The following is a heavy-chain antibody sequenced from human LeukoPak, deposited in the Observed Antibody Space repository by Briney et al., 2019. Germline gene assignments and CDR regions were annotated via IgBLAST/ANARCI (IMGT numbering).Heavy chain of an antibody. J-gene: IGHJ4*02. V-gene: IGHV1-18*01. CDR3: ALISYCTTVTCYYLDY. D-gene: IGHD2-8*01. CDR2: ITTYNGDT. CDR1: GYTFTTYP. Sequence: EASVKVSCETSGYTFTTYPINWVRQAPGQGLEWMGWITTYNGDTNYAQSLQGRVTMTADTSTSTAYMELRSLRSDDTAVYYCALISYCTTVTCYYLDYWGQGTLVTVSS.